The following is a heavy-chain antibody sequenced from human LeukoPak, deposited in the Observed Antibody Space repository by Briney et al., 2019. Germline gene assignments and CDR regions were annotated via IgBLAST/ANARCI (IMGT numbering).Heavy chain of an antibody. Sequence: GGSLRLSCAASEFTFSNYAMSWVRQAPGKGLEWVSAISGSGGSTYYADSVKGRFTISRDNSKNTLYLQMNSLRAEDTAVYYCAKGAYSGYSSFDYWGQGTLVTVSS. V-gene: IGHV3-23*01. J-gene: IGHJ4*02. CDR2: ISGSGGST. CDR1: EFTFSNYA. D-gene: IGHD5-12*01. CDR3: AKGAYSGYSSFDY.